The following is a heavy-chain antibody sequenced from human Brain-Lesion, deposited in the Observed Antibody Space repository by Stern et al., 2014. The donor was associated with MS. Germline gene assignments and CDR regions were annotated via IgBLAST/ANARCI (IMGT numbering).Heavy chain of an antibody. CDR3: ATYYYDSTGYNDF. J-gene: IGHJ4*02. Sequence: DQLVESGAEVKKPGASVKVSCKASGYTFTGYYMHWVRQAPGPGLEWMGWINPKSGGTNDAQKFQGWVTMTRDTSINTAYMELSRLRSDDTAVYYCATYYYDSTGYNDFWGQGTLVTVSS. D-gene: IGHD3-22*01. CDR1: GYTFTGYY. V-gene: IGHV1-2*04. CDR2: INPKSGGT.